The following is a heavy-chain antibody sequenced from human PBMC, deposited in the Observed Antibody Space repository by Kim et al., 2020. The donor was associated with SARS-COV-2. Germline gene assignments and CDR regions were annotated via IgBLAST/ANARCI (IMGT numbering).Heavy chain of an antibody. D-gene: IGHD4-17*01. V-gene: IGHV3-7*01. CDR2: IKPVGSEK. J-gene: IGHJ3*01. CDR1: GFTFRNSW. Sequence: GGSLRLSCVASGFTFRNSWMCWVRQTPRRGLEWVANIKPVGSEKYYLDSVMGRFTTSRDNAKNSLSLEMNSLRDDDTAVYYCARSRRHYACVAFDVQGQ. CDR3: ARSRRHYACVAFDV.